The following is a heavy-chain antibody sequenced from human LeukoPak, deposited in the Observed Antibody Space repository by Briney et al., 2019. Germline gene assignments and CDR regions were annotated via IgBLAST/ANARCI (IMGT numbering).Heavy chain of an antibody. D-gene: IGHD3-10*01. J-gene: IGHJ4*02. CDR2: INQDGSKE. Sequence: PGGSLRLSCAASGFTFSNYWMTWVRQAPGKGLEWVAHINQDGSKEYYMDSVKARFTISSDNAKNSLSLQMNSLSAEDTAVYYCARDRSFGGGYWGQGTLVTVSS. CDR1: GFTFSNYW. V-gene: IGHV3-7*01. CDR3: ARDRSFGGGY.